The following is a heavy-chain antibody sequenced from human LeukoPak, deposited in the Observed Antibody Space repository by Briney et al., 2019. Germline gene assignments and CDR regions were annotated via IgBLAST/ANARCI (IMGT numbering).Heavy chain of an antibody. D-gene: IGHD3-22*01. CDR3: ARLWYYYDSNRDYFDY. CDR1: GVSISSSYSY. Sequence: SETLSLTCTVSGVSISSSYSYWGWIRQPPGMGLEWIGSIYYTGNTYYNASLKSQVSISIDTSKNQFSLKLTSVTAADTAVYYCARLWYYYDSNRDYFDYWGQGTLVTVPS. CDR2: IYYTGNT. V-gene: IGHV4-39*01. J-gene: IGHJ4*02.